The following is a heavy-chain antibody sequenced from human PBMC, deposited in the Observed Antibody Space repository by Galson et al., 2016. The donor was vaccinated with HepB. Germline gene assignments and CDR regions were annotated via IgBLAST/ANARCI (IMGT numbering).Heavy chain of an antibody. J-gene: IGHJ5*01. D-gene: IGHD2-8*01. V-gene: IGHV3-9*01. CDR1: GFPFDDYA. Sequence: SLRLSCAGSGFPFDDYAMHWVRQPPGKGLEWVSGVSYNRDTIDCAASVKGRFTASRDNAKNTLYLQMTRLRTEDTALYYCVKDTAKWPTFNWFDFWGQGTLVIVSS. CDR3: VKDTAKWPTFNWFDF. CDR2: VSYNRDTI.